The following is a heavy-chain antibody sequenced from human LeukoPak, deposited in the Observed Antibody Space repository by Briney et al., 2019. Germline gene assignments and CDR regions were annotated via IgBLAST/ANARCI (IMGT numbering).Heavy chain of an antibody. CDR1: GFTFNNYA. CDR3: ARDMVRGVIMDYYFDY. D-gene: IGHD3-10*01. CDR2: ISYDGTNK. J-gene: IGHJ4*02. Sequence: GRSLRLSCAASGFTFNNYAMHWVRQAPGKGLEWVAVISYDGTNKYYADSVKGRFTISRDNSENTMYLQMNSLRAEDTAVYYCARDMVRGVIMDYYFDYWGQGTLVTVSS. V-gene: IGHV3-30*04.